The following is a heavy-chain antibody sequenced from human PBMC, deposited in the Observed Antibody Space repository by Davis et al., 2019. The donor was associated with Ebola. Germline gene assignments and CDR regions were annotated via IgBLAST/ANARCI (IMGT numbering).Heavy chain of an antibody. V-gene: IGHV1-69*13. CDR3: AIGGGVDHFDY. CDR1: SGTFISSP. D-gene: IGHD3-3*01. J-gene: IGHJ4*02. CDR2: IIPIFGTA. Sequence: SVQVSCKASSGTFISSPISWVRQAPGQGLEWMGGIIPIFGTANYAQKFQGRVTITADESTSTAYMELSSLRSEDTAVYYCAIGGGVDHFDYWGQGTLVTVSS.